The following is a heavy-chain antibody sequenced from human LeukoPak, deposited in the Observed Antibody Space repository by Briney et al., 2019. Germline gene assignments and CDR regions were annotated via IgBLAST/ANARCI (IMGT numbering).Heavy chain of an antibody. CDR3: ARHPASSSWYGALVNYYYYGMDV. Sequence: PSETLSLTCAVYGGSFSGYYWSWIRQPPGKGLEWIGSIYYSGSTYYNPSLKSRVTISVDTSKNQFSLKLSSVTAADTAVYYCARHPASSSWYGALVNYYYYGMDVWGQGTTVTVSS. CDR2: IYYSGST. CDR1: GGSFSGYY. V-gene: IGHV4-34*01. J-gene: IGHJ6*02. D-gene: IGHD6-13*01.